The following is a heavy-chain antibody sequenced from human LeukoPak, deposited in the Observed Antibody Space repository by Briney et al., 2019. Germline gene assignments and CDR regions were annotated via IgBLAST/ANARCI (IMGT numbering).Heavy chain of an antibody. D-gene: IGHD2-15*01. CDR3: ATAEKDIDNDY. CDR1: GFTFSSYA. CDR2: ISGSGGST. Sequence: GGSLRLSCAASGFTFSSYAMSWVRQAPGKGLEWVSAISGSGGSTYYADSVKGRFTISGDNAKNSLYLQMNSLRAEDTAVYYCATAEKDIDNDYWGQGTLVTVSS. V-gene: IGHV3-23*01. J-gene: IGHJ4*02.